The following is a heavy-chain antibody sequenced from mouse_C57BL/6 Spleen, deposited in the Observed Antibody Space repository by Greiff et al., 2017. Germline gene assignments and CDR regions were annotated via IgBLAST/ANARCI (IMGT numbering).Heavy chain of an antibody. Sequence: EVKLVESEGGLVQPGSSMKLSCTASGFTFSDYYMAWVRQVPEKGLEWVANINYDGSSTYYLDSLKSRFIISRENAKNILYLQMSSLKSEDTATYYCARGYDYDVGYYVDYWGQGTTLTVSS. CDR1: GFTFSDYY. CDR2: INYDGSST. V-gene: IGHV5-16*01. CDR3: ARGYDYDVGYYVDY. D-gene: IGHD2-4*01. J-gene: IGHJ2*01.